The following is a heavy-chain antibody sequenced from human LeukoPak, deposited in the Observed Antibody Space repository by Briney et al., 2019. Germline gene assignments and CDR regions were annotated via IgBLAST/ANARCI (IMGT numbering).Heavy chain of an antibody. J-gene: IGHJ3*02. CDR2: IYPGDSDA. Sequence: GESLKISCKGSGYSFSNYWIGWVRQMPGKGLEWVGIIYPGDSDARYSPSFQGQVTISADKSISTAYLQWSSLKASDTAMYYCARWRGTVTTHDAFDIWGQGTMVTVSS. CDR1: GYSFSNYW. CDR3: ARWRGTVTTHDAFDI. D-gene: IGHD4-17*01. V-gene: IGHV5-51*01.